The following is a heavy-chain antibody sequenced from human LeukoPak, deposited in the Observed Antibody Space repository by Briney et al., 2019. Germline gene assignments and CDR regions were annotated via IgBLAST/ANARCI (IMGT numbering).Heavy chain of an antibody. Sequence: SVKVSCKASGGTFSSYAISWVRQAPGQGLEWMGGIIPIFGTANYAQKFQGRVTITADESTSTAYMELSSLRSEDTAVYYCARDLGRDRACSGGTCPFDSWGQGTLVTVSS. J-gene: IGHJ4*02. CDR2: IIPIFGTA. V-gene: IGHV1-69*13. D-gene: IGHD2-15*01. CDR3: ARDLGRDRACSGGTCPFDS. CDR1: GGTFSSYA.